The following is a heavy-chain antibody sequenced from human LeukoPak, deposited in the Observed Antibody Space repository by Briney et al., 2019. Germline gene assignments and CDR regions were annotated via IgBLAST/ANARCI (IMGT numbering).Heavy chain of an antibody. V-gene: IGHV3-21*01. CDR3: ARDLSYSSSWYSSYYYYYMDV. CDR2: ISSSSSYI. D-gene: IGHD6-13*01. CDR1: GFTFSSYS. J-gene: IGHJ6*03. Sequence: GGSLRLSCAASGFTFSSYSMNWVRQAPGKGLEWVSSISSSSSYIYYADSVKGRFTISRDNAKNSLYLQMNSLRAEDTAVYYCARDLSYSSSWYSSYYYYYMDVWGKGTTVTVSS.